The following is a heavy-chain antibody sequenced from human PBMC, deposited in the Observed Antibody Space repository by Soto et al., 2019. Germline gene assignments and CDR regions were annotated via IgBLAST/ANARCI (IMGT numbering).Heavy chain of an antibody. J-gene: IGHJ4*02. D-gene: IGHD3-10*01. V-gene: IGHV3-33*01. CDR1: GFTFSSYG. CDR3: ARDGTDYYGSGSYYNGLDY. Sequence: QVQLVESGGGVVQPGRSLRLSCAASGFTFSSYGMHWVRQAPGKGLEWVAVIWYDGSNKYYADSVKGRFTISRDNSKNTLYLQMNSLRAEDTAVYYCARDGTDYYGSGSYYNGLDYWGQGTLVTVSS. CDR2: IWYDGSNK.